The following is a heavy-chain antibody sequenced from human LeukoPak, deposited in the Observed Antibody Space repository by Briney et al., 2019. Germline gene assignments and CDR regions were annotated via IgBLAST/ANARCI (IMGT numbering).Heavy chain of an antibody. J-gene: IGHJ4*02. CDR2: IRSKAYGGTT. Sequence: GGSLRLSCTASGFTFGDYAMSWFRQAPGKGLEWVGFIRSKAYGGTTEYAASVKGRFTISRDDSKSIAYLQMNSLKTEDTAVYYCTRRAYSSGWYAADYWGQGTLVTVSS. CDR3: TRRAYSSGWYAADY. D-gene: IGHD6-19*01. CDR1: GFTFGDYA. V-gene: IGHV3-49*03.